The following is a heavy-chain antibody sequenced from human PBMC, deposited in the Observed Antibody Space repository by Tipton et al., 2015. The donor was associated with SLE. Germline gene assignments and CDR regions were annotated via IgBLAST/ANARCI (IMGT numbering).Heavy chain of an antibody. V-gene: IGHV3-48*01. CDR3: SRAGAVRPPDY. CDR1: GFIFSSYG. D-gene: IGHD6-6*01. Sequence: VQLVQSGGGVVQPGRSLRLSCAASGFIFSSYGMYWVRQAPGKGLEWVSYISSSSTTIYYADSVRGRFTVSRDNAKNSLYLQRNNLEAEDTAVYYCSRAGAVRPPDYWGQGTLVTVSS. CDR2: ISSSSTTI. J-gene: IGHJ4*02.